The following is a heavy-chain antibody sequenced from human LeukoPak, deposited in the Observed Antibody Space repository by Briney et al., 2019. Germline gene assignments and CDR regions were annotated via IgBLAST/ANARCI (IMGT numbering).Heavy chain of an antibody. CDR3: ARGSYSGYDYGS. CDR2: IYTSGST. V-gene: IGHV4-4*07. Sequence: SETLSLTCTASGGSISSYYWSWIRQPAGKGLEWIGRIYTSGSTNYNPSLKSRVTMSVDTSKDQFSLKLSSVSAADTAVYYCARGSYSGYDYGSWGQGTLVTVSS. J-gene: IGHJ5*02. D-gene: IGHD5-12*01. CDR1: GGSISSYY.